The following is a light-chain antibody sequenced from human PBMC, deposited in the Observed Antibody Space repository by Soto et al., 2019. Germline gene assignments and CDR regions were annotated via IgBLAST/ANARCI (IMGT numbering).Light chain of an antibody. CDR2: DAS. Sequence: EIVLTQSPGTLSLSPGERATLSCRASQRVSSSYLAWYQQKPGQAPRLLIYDASNRATGIPARFSGSGSGTDFTLTISSLEPEDFAVYYCQQRSNWPSITFGQGTRLEIK. CDR3: QQRSNWPSIT. J-gene: IGKJ5*01. V-gene: IGKV3D-20*02. CDR1: QRVSSSY.